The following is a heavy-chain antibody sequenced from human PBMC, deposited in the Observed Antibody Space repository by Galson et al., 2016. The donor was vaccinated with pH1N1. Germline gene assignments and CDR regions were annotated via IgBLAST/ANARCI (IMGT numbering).Heavy chain of an antibody. J-gene: IGHJ1*01. Sequence: PALVKPTQTLTLTCTFSGFSLSTSGVGVGWIRQPPGKALEWLVVIYWNDDKRYSPSLKSRLTITKDTSKNQVVLTMTNMDPVDTATYYCANSTYGDYSGYFQHWGQGTLVTVSS. V-gene: IGHV2-5*01. CDR3: ANSTYGDYSGYFQH. D-gene: IGHD4-17*01. CDR1: GFSLSTSGVG. CDR2: IYWNDDK.